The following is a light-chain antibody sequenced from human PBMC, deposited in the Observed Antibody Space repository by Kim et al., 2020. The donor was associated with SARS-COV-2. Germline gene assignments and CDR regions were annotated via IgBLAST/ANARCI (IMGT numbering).Light chain of an antibody. Sequence: RVTSTYSGSSSNIGRHFVNWFQQLPGAAPKVFIYNANQSPSGVPDRFSGSRSGTSASLAISGLQSEDEADYYCATWDVSLDAWVFGGGTQLTVL. CDR3: ATWDVSLDAWV. CDR2: NAN. V-gene: IGLV1-44*01. J-gene: IGLJ3*02. CDR1: SSNIGRHF.